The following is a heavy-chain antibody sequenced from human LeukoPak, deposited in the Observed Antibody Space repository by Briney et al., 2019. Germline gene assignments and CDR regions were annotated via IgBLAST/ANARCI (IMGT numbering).Heavy chain of an antibody. D-gene: IGHD1-1*01. CDR3: ARDCGTGTPYYYYYYMDV. J-gene: IGHJ6*03. V-gene: IGHV1-69*01. Sequence: SVKVSCKASGGTFSSYAISWVRQAPGQWLEWMGGIIPIFGTANYAQKFQGRVTITADESTSTAYMELSSLRSEDTAVYYCARDCGTGTPYYYYYYMDVWGKGTTVTVSS. CDR2: IIPIFGTA. CDR1: GGTFSSYA.